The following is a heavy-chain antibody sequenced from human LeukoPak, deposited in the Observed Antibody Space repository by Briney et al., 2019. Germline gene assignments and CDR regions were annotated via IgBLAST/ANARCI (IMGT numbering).Heavy chain of an antibody. J-gene: IGHJ5*02. CDR1: GFTFSSYA. Sequence: GGSLRLSCAASGFTFSSYAMSWVRQAPGKGLEWVSAISGSGGRIYYGASVNGRFTISRDTAKNSLYLQMNSLRVEDTAIYFCARDRDSSGLYGGADLWGQGVLVTVSA. CDR3: ARDRDSSGLYGGADL. D-gene: IGHD6-19*01. CDR2: ISGSGGRI. V-gene: IGHV3-23*01.